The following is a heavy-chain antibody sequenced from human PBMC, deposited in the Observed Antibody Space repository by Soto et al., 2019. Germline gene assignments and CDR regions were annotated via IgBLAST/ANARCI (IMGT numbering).Heavy chain of an antibody. CDR3: ARHGGLGYSYGIFDY. D-gene: IGHD5-18*01. J-gene: IGHJ4*02. V-gene: IGHV4-39*01. CDR2: IYYSGST. CDR1: GGSISSSSYY. Sequence: QLQLQESGPGLVKPSETLSLTCTVSGGSISSSSYYWGWIHQPPGKGLEWIGSIYYSGSTYYNPSLKSRVTISVDTSKNQFSLKLSSMTAADTAVYYCARHGGLGYSYGIFDYWGQGTLVTVSS.